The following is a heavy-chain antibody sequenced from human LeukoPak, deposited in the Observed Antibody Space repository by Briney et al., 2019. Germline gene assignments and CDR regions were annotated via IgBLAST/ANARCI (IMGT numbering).Heavy chain of an antibody. CDR2: IYYSGST. V-gene: IGHV4-59*01. J-gene: IGHJ4*02. CDR1: GASISSYY. Sequence: SETLSLTCTVSGASISSYYWSWIRQPPGKGLEWIGYIYYSGSTNYNPSLKSRVTISVDTSKNQFSLKLSSVTAADTAVYYCARVVAGNIIDYWGQGTLVTVSS. CDR3: ARVVAGNIIDY. D-gene: IGHD6-19*01.